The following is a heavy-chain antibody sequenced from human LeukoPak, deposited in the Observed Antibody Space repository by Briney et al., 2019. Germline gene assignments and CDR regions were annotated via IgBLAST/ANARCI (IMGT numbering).Heavy chain of an antibody. CDR2: IYHSGST. CDR1: GYSISSGYY. CDR3: ARDSNNWFDP. J-gene: IGHJ5*02. Sequence: PSETLSLTCTVSGYSISSGYYWGWIRQPPGKGLEWIGSIYHSGSTYYNPSLKSRVTISVDTSKNQFSLKLSSVTAADTAVYYCARDSNNWFDPWGQGTLVTVSS. V-gene: IGHV4-38-2*02.